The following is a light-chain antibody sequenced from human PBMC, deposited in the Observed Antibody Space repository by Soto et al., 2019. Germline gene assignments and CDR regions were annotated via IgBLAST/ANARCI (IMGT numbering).Light chain of an antibody. V-gene: IGLV2-14*01. Sequence: SALTQPASVSGAPGQSITISCTGTSIDVGGYNYVSWYQQHPGKAPKLMIYDVSNRPSGVSNRFSGSKSGNTASLTISGLQAEDEADYYCSSYTSSSVVFVGGTKVTVL. CDR3: SSYTSSSVV. CDR2: DVS. CDR1: SIDVGGYNY. J-gene: IGLJ2*01.